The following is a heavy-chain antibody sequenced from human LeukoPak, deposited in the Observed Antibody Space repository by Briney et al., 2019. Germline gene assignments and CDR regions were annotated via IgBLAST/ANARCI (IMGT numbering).Heavy chain of an antibody. CDR1: GFSFRNYA. J-gene: IGHJ4*02. CDR2: MNDDWGTT. D-gene: IGHD3-22*01. V-gene: IGHV3-64*04. Sequence: QPGGSLRLSCSASGFSFRNYAMHWVRQAPGKGLEFVSGMNDDWGTTDYADSVKGRFTISRDNSKNTLYLQMNSLRAEDTAVYYCAKGYYALDNWGQGTLVTVSS. CDR3: AKGYYALDN.